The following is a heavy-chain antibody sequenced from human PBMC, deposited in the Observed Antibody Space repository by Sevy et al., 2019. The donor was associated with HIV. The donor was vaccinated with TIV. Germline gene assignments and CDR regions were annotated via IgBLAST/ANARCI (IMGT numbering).Heavy chain of an antibody. V-gene: IGHV3-74*01. D-gene: IGHD1-26*01. Sequence: GGSLRLSCAASGFTFSSYWMHWVRQVPGKGLVWVSRIKSVGSSTSYADSVKGRFTISRDNAKNTLYLQMNSLRAEDTAVYYCARDRSGSYHVSDNWFDPWGQGTLVTVSS. J-gene: IGHJ5*02. CDR3: ARDRSGSYHVSDNWFDP. CDR2: IKSVGSST. CDR1: GFTFSSYW.